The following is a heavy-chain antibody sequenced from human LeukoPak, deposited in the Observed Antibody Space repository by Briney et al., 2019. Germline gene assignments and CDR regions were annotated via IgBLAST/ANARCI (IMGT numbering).Heavy chain of an antibody. CDR2: IIPILGIA. V-gene: IGHV1-69*04. Sequence: SVTVSFKSSVCTFSSYAISWVRQAPGQGLEWMGRIIPILGIANYAQKFQGRVTITADKSTSTAYMELSSLRSEDTAVYYCASMVTIPPLFEYWGQGTLVAVSS. D-gene: IGHD2-21*02. J-gene: IGHJ4*02. CDR3: ASMVTIPPLFEY. CDR1: VCTFSSYA.